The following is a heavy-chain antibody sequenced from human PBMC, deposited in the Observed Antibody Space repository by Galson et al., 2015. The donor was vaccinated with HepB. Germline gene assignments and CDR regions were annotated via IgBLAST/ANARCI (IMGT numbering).Heavy chain of an antibody. CDR3: ARSDTRYCSSNSCYSRPFDY. D-gene: IGHD2-2*01. Sequence: SVKVSCKASEYTFTTYYMHWVRQAPGQGLEWMGIINPSGGSTSYAQKFQGRVTMTRDTSTTTVYMELSSLTSEDTAVYFCARSDTRYCSSNSCYSRPFDYWGQGTLVTVSS. J-gene: IGHJ4*02. CDR1: EYTFTTYY. CDR2: INPSGGST. V-gene: IGHV1-46*01.